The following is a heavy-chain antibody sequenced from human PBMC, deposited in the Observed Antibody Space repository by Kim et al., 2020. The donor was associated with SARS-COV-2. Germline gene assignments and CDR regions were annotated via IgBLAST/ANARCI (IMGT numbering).Heavy chain of an antibody. V-gene: IGHV1-46*01. CDR1: GYTFTSYY. CDR2: INPSGGST. CDR3: ARGLGYCSSTSCYTYYYYGMAV. J-gene: IGHJ6*02. D-gene: IGHD2-2*02. Sequence: ASVKVSCKASGYTFTSYYMHWVRQAPGQGLEWMGIINPSGGSTSYAQKFQGRVTMTRDTSTSTAYMEPSSLRSEDTAVYYCARGLGYCSSTSCYTYYYYGMAVWRQGPTVSVS.